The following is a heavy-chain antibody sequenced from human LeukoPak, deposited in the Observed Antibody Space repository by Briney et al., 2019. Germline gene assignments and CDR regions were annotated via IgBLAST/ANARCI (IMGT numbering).Heavy chain of an antibody. Sequence: SETLSLTCTVSGGSISSYYLSWIRQPPGKGLEWIGYIYYSGSTNYNPSLKSRVTISVDTSKNQFSLKLSSVTAADTAVYYCARGDSAYDYFDYWGQGTLVTVSS. J-gene: IGHJ4*02. CDR2: IYYSGST. CDR1: GGSISSYY. D-gene: IGHD5-12*01. V-gene: IGHV4-59*01. CDR3: ARGDSAYDYFDY.